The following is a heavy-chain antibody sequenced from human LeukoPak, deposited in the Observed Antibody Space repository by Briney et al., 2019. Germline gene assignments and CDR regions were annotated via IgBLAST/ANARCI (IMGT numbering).Heavy chain of an antibody. CDR1: GGSFSGYY. CDR3: ASYLPMVQTEYYFDY. CDR2: INHSGST. Sequence: SETLSLTCAVYGGSFSGYYWSWIRRPPGKGLEWIGEINHSGSTNYNPSLKSRVTISVDTSKNQFSLKLSSVTAADTAVYYCASYLPMVQTEYYFDYWGQGTLVTVSS. D-gene: IGHD3-10*01. J-gene: IGHJ4*02. V-gene: IGHV4-34*01.